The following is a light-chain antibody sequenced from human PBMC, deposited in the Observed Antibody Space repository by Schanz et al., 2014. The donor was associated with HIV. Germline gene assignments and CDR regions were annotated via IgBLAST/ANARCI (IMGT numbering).Light chain of an antibody. CDR2: GAA. V-gene: IGKV1-27*01. CDR1: QGINNY. CDR3: QQSNNWPYT. J-gene: IGKJ2*01. Sequence: DIQMTQSPSSLSASVGDRVTITCRASQGINNYLAWFQQKPGKVPRLLIYGAATLQSGVPSRFRGSGSGTDFTLTISSLQSEDCAVYYCQQSNNWPYTFGQGTKLHMK.